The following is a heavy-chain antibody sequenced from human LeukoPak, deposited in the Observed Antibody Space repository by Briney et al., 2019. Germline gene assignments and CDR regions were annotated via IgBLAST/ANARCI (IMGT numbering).Heavy chain of an antibody. CDR1: GLTLSSYA. V-gene: IGHV3-23*01. Sequence: GGSLRLSCAASGLTLSSYAMSWVRQAPGKGLEWVSIITGSGGSTLYADSVKGRITISRDISKNTLYLQMNSLRAEDTAVYYCATGRGSFDYWGQGTLVTVSS. CDR2: ITGSGGST. J-gene: IGHJ4*02. CDR3: ATGRGSFDY. D-gene: IGHD1-26*01.